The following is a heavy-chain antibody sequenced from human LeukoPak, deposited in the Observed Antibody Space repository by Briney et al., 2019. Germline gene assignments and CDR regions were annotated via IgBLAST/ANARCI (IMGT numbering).Heavy chain of an antibody. CDR1: GGSISSSSYY. D-gene: IGHD2-2*01. Sequence: SETLSLTCTVSGGSISSSSYYWGWIRQPPGKGLEWIGSIYYSGSTYYNPSLKSRVTISVDTSKNQFSLKLSSVTAADTAVYYCARDPLYCSSTSCYPNWGQGTLVTVSP. CDR3: ARDPLYCSSTSCYPN. V-gene: IGHV4-39*07. J-gene: IGHJ4*02. CDR2: IYYSGST.